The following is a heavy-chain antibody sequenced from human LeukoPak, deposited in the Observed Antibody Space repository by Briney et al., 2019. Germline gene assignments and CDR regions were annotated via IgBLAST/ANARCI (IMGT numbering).Heavy chain of an antibody. CDR2: IRYDGSNK. J-gene: IGHJ4*02. Sequence: GGSLRLSCVASGFTFSSYAMNWVRQAPGKGLEWVAFIRYDGSNKYYADSVKGRFTISRDNSKNTLYLQMNSLRAEDTAVYYCAVLTYYDSSGYYPDYWGQGTLVTVSS. CDR1: GFTFSSYA. V-gene: IGHV3-30*02. CDR3: AVLTYYDSSGYYPDY. D-gene: IGHD3-22*01.